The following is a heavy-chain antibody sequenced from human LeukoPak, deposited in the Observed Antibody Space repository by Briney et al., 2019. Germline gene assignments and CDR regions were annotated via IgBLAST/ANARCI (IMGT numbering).Heavy chain of an antibody. D-gene: IGHD6-19*01. CDR3: ARARALAVAGTEYFQH. V-gene: IGHV5-51*01. Sequence: YPGDSDTTYSPSFQGQVTISADKSISTAYLQWSSLKASDTAMYYCARARALAVAGTEYFQHWGQGTLVTVSS. J-gene: IGHJ1*01. CDR2: YPGDSDT.